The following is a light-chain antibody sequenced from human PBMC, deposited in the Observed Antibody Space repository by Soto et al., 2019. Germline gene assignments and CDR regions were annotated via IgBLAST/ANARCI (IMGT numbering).Light chain of an antibody. CDR3: QQYRSSPWT. J-gene: IGKJ1*01. CDR2: GAP. CDR1: QSVSSSY. Sequence: EIVLTQSPGTLSLSPGERATLSCRASQSVSSSYLAWYQQKPGQAPRLLIYGAPSRATGIPDRFSGSGSGTDFTRTISRLEPADFTVYCCQQYRSSPWTCGQGTRVEIK. V-gene: IGKV3-20*01.